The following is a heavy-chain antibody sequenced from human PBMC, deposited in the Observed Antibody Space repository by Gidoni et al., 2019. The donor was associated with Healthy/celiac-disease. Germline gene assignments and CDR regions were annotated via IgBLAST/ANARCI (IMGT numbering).Heavy chain of an antibody. J-gene: IGHJ5*02. CDR2: IYYSGST. CDR3: AEEIAAGGKVHWFDP. CDR1: GGSISSGGYY. Sequence: QVQLQESGPGLVKPSQTLSLTCTVSGGSISSGGYYWSWIRQHPGKGLEWIGYIYYSGSTYHKPSLKRRVTISVDTSKNQFPPELSSGTAAETGVYYWAEEIAAGGKVHWFDPWGPGTLVTVSS. D-gene: IGHD6-13*01. V-gene: IGHV4-31*03.